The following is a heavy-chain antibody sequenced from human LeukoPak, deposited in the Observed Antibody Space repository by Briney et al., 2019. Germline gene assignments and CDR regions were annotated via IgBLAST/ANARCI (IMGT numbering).Heavy chain of an antibody. CDR3: ARRSQFPGIAVAGTIMDAFDI. CDR1: GFTFRTYW. D-gene: IGHD6-19*01. V-gene: IGHV3-7*01. CDR2: IKQDGSEK. J-gene: IGHJ3*02. Sequence: PGGSLRLSCAASGFTFRTYWMSWVRQAPGKGLEWVANIKQDGSEKYYVDSVKGRFTISRDNAKNSLYLQMNSLRAEDTAVYYCARRSQFPGIAVAGTIMDAFDIWGQGTMVTVSS.